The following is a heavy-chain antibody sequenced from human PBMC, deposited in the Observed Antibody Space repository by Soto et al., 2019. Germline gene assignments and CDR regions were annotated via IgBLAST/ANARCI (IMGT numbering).Heavy chain of an antibody. D-gene: IGHD4-17*01. CDR3: ARDQVLAVTTGRYYYYYMDV. J-gene: IGHJ6*03. CDR1: GGSISSGGYY. Sequence: QVQLQESGPGLVMPSQTLSLTCTVSGGSISSGGYYWSWIRQHPGKGLEWIGYIYYSGSTYYNPSLKSRVTISVDTSKNQFSLKLSSVTAADTAVYYCARDQVLAVTTGRYYYYYMDVWGKGTTVTVSS. CDR2: IYYSGST. V-gene: IGHV4-31*03.